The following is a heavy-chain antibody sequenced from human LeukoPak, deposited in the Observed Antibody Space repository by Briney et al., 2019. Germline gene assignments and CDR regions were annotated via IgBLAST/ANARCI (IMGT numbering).Heavy chain of an antibody. Sequence: GGSLRLSCAASGFIFRSYGMHWVRQAPGKGLEWVAFIRYDGTNKYYADSVKGRFTVSRDNSKNTLYLQMNSLRVEDTAVYYCTRDPNGDYVGAFDFWDQGTLVIVSS. CDR1: GFIFRSYG. V-gene: IGHV3-30*02. J-gene: IGHJ3*01. CDR3: TRDPNGDYVGAFDF. D-gene: IGHD4-17*01. CDR2: IRYDGTNK.